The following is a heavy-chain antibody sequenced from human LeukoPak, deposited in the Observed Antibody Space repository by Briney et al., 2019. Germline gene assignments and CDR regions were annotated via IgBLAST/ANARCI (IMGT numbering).Heavy chain of an antibody. V-gene: IGHV4-59*01. J-gene: IGHJ6*03. CDR3: ASVVVVPAASHYYYYCMDV. D-gene: IGHD2-2*01. CDR2: IYYSGST. Sequence: SETLSLTCTVPGGSISSYYWSWIRQPPGKGLEWIGYIYYSGSTNYNPSLKSRVTISVDTSKNQFSLKLSSVTAADTAVYYCASVVVVPAASHYYYYCMDVWGKGTTVTVSS. CDR1: GGSISSYY.